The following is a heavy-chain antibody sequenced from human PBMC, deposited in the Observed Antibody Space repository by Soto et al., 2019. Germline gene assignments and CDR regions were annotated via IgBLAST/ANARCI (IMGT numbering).Heavy chain of an antibody. J-gene: IGHJ4*02. Sequence: SETLSLTCTVSGGSISSSGYYWSWIRQHPGKGLEWIGYIHYSVSTYYNLSLMSRVTISVDTSKNQCSQKVNSVTAADTAVYYCARDGGYSSGPNLFFVYWGQGTLVTVSS. D-gene: IGHD5-18*01. V-gene: IGHV4-31*03. CDR3: ARDGGYSSGPNLFFVY. CDR2: IHYSVST. CDR1: GGSISSSGYY.